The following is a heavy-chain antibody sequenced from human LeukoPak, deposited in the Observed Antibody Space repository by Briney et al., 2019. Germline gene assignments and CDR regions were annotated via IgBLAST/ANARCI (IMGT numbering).Heavy chain of an antibody. CDR1: GFTFSSYA. CDR2: ISYDGSNK. CDR3: ARDLQYDSSGYYETVPDY. V-gene: IGHV3-30*01. D-gene: IGHD3-22*01. Sequence: GRSLRLSCAASGFTFSSYAMDWVRQASGKGLEWVAVISYDGSNKYYADSVKGRFTISRDNSKNTLYLQMNSLRAEDTAVYYCARDLQYDSSGYYETVPDYWGQGTLVTVSS. J-gene: IGHJ4*02.